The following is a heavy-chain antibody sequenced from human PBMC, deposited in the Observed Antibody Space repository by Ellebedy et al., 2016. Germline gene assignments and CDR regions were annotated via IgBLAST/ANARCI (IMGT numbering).Heavy chain of an antibody. Sequence: GESLKISXTASGFTFSDYDMNWIRQAPGKGLEWVSYISSSGGSIFYADSVKGRFTISRDNAKSSLYLQMNSLRAEDTAVYYCAITGSRTVGARSKFDPWGQGTLVTVSS. CDR1: GFTFSDYD. CDR2: ISSSGGSI. D-gene: IGHD1-26*01. J-gene: IGHJ5*02. CDR3: AITGSRTVGARSKFDP. V-gene: IGHV3-11*01.